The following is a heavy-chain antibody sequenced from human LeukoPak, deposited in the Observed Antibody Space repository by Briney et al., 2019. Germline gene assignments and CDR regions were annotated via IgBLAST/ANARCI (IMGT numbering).Heavy chain of an antibody. D-gene: IGHD3-10*01. CDR1: GGSISSSNW. CDR3: ARVSMVRGAPDYYFDY. Sequence: SETLSLTCAVSGGSISSSNWWSWVRQPPGEGLEWIGEIYHSGSTNYNPSLKSRVTISVDKSKNQFSLKLSSVTAADTAVYYCARVSMVRGAPDYYFDYWGQGTLVTVSS. J-gene: IGHJ4*02. V-gene: IGHV4-4*02. CDR2: IYHSGST.